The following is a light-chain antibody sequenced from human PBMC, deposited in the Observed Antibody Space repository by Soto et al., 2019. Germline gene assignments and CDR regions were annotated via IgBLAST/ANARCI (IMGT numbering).Light chain of an antibody. CDR1: QSVSSY. Sequence: EIVLTQSPATLSLSPGERATLSCRASQSVSSYLAWYQQKPGQAPRLLIYDASNRATGIPARFSGSGSGTDFTLTISSLEPEDFAVYYCQQRSNWPLGTFGGGTKVEIK. J-gene: IGKJ4*01. CDR2: DAS. V-gene: IGKV3-11*01. CDR3: QQRSNWPLGT.